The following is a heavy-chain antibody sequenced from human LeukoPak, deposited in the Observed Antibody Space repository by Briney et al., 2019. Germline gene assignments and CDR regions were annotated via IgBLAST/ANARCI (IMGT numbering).Heavy chain of an antibody. CDR3: ARHYGPGHMDV. J-gene: IGHJ6*02. CDR2: ISRSGSTT. CDR1: GFTVSSYE. D-gene: IGHD3-10*01. Sequence: GGSLRPSCAVSGFTVSSYEMNWVRQAPGKGLEWVSYISRSGSTTYYADSVKGRFIISRDNAKNSLYLQMNSLRAEDTAVYYCARHYGPGHMDVWGQGTTVTVSS. V-gene: IGHV3-48*03.